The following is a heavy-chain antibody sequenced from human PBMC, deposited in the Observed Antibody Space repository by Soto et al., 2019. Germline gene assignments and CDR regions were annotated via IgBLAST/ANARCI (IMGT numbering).Heavy chain of an antibody. V-gene: IGHV3-30*18. D-gene: IGHD3-3*01. Sequence: PGGSLRLSCAASGFTFSSYGMHWVRQAPGKGLEWVAVISYDGSNKYYADSVKGRFTISRDNSKNTLYLQMNSLRAEDTAVYYCAKDLLDDFWSGYYSPFHWGQGTLVTVSS. CDR1: GFTFSSYG. J-gene: IGHJ4*02. CDR2: ISYDGSNK. CDR3: AKDLLDDFWSGYYSPFH.